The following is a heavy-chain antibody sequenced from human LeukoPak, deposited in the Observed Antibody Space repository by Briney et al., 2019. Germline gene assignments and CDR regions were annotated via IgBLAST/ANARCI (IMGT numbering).Heavy chain of an antibody. CDR2: INQDGSEM. Sequence: GGSLRLSCAASGFTFSNYWMSWVRQAPGKGLEWLANINQDGSEMYYVNSVKGRFTISRDNAKNSLYLQMNSLRAEDTAVYYCARDPGGVWLTYFDYWGQGTLVTVSS. D-gene: IGHD3-22*01. CDR3: ARDPGGVWLTYFDY. J-gene: IGHJ4*02. V-gene: IGHV3-7*01. CDR1: GFTFSNYW.